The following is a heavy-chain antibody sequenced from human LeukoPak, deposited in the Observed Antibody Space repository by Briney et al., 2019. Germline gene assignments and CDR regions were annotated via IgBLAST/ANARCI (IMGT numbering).Heavy chain of an antibody. CDR1: GYSISNGYD. CDR3: AREDRNYYYMDV. J-gene: IGHJ6*03. V-gene: IGHV4-38-2*02. D-gene: IGHD2-15*01. CDR2: IYHSGIT. Sequence: SETLSLTCSVSGYSISNGYDWGCLRQPPGKGLEWIGNIYHSGITYYNPSLQSRVTISVDPSKKQFSLKVSSVTAADTAVYYCAREDRNYYYMDVWGKGTTVTVSS.